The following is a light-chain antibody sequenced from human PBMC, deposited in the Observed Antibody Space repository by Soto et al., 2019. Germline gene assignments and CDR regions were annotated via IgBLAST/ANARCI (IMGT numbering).Light chain of an antibody. Sequence: QSVLTQPASVSGSPGQSITISCTATSSDVGSYNLVSWYQQHPDKAPKLMIYEGSKRPPGVSNRFSGSKSGNTASLTISGLQAEDEADYYCCSYAGSSTFVFGGGTKVTVL. CDR3: CSYAGSSTFV. J-gene: IGLJ2*01. CDR2: EGS. CDR1: SSDVGSYNL. V-gene: IGLV2-23*01.